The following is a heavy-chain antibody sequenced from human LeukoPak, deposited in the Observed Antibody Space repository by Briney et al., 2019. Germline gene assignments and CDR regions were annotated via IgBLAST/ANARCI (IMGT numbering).Heavy chain of an antibody. CDR3: ARVDSGSYFRVYYFDY. CDR2: INAGNGNT. V-gene: IGHV1-3*01. Sequence: ASVKVSCKASGYTFTSYAMHWVRQAPGQRLEGMGWINAGNGNTKYSRKFQGRVTITRDTSASTAYMELSSLRSEDTAVYYCARVDSGSYFRVYYFDYWGQGTLVTVSS. J-gene: IGHJ4*02. CDR1: GYTFTSYA. D-gene: IGHD1-26*01.